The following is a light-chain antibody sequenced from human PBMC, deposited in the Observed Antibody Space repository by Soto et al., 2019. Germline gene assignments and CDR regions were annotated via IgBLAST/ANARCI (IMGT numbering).Light chain of an antibody. CDR1: SSDVGGYNY. CDR3: SSYAGSSYV. V-gene: IGLV2-8*01. Sequence: QPVLTQPPSASGSPGQSVTISCTGTSSDVGGYNYVSWYQQHPGKVPKLMIYEVTKRPSGVPDRFSGSKSGNTASLTVSGLQAEDEADYYCSSYAGSSYVFGNGTKVTVL. CDR2: EVT. J-gene: IGLJ1*01.